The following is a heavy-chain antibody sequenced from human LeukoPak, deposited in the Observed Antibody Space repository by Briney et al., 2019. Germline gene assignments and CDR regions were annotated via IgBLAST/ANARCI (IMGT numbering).Heavy chain of an antibody. CDR2: IIPILGIA. Sequence: GASVKVSCKASGGTFSSYAISWVRQAPGQGLEWMGRIIPILGIANYAQKFQGRVTITADKSTSTAYMELSSLRSEDTAVYYCARAYNSGYSNWFDPWGQGTLVTVSS. CDR1: GGTFSSYA. CDR3: ARAYNSGYSNWFDP. V-gene: IGHV1-69*04. D-gene: IGHD3-22*01. J-gene: IGHJ5*02.